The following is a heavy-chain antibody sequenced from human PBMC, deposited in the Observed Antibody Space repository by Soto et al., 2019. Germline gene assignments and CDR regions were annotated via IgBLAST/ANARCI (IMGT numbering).Heavy chain of an antibody. Sequence: QVQLQESGPGLVKPSQTLSLTCTVSGGSISSGGYYWSWIRQHPGKGLEWIGYIYYSGSTYYNPSLKSRVTISVDTSKNQFPRKLGSVTAADTAVYYWARNIVATMPPYFDYWGQGTLVTVPS. J-gene: IGHJ4*02. CDR1: GGSISSGGYY. CDR2: IYYSGST. D-gene: IGHD5-12*01. CDR3: ARNIVATMPPYFDY. V-gene: IGHV4-31*03.